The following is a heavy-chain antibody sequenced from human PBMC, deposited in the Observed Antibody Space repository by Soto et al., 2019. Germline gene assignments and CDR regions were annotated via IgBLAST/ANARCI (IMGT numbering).Heavy chain of an antibody. CDR2: IYYSGST. V-gene: IGHV4-31*03. Sequence: QVHPQESDPGLVKPSQTLSLTCTVSGGSISSGGYYLSWIRQHPRKGLDWIGDIYYSGSTYYNPSLKSRVTLSVDTSKNQFSLKLSSVTAADTAVYYCARGTVAGPFDYWGQGTLVTVSS. J-gene: IGHJ4*02. CDR3: ARGTVAGPFDY. D-gene: IGHD6-19*01. CDR1: GGSISSGGYY.